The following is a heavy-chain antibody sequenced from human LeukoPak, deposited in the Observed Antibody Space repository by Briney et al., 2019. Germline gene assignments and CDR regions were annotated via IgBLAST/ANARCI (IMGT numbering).Heavy chain of an antibody. J-gene: IGHJ5*02. CDR1: GGSISSGSYY. V-gene: IGHV4-61*02. D-gene: IGHD3-10*01. Sequence: SETLSLTCTVSGGSISSGSYYWSWIRQPAGKGLEWIGRIYTSGSTDYNPSLKSRFTISVDTSKNQFSLKLSSVTAADTAVYYCARDMDAYYGSGSYYILDPWGQGTLVTVSS. CDR2: IYTSGST. CDR3: ARDMDAYYGSGSYYILDP.